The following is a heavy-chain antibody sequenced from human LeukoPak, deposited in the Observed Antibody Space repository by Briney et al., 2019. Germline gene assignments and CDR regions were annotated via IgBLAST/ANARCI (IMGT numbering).Heavy chain of an antibody. D-gene: IGHD3-3*01. J-gene: IGHJ4*02. V-gene: IGHV3-48*04. CDR1: GFTFSSYS. CDR3: ARDWGYDFWSGYLDY. Sequence: PGGSLRLSCAASGFTFSSYSMNWVRQAPGKGLEWISYIGIDFSTIYYADSVKGRFTISRDNAKNSLYLQMNSLRAEDTAVYYCARDWGYDFWSGYLDYWGQGTLVTVSS. CDR2: IGIDFSTI.